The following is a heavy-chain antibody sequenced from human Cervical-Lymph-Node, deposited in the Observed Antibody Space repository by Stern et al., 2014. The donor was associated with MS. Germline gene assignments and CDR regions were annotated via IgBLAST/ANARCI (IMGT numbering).Heavy chain of an antibody. D-gene: IGHD2-15*01. CDR2: INTYNGNT. CDR3: ARDIVVLVAATRLLGYGVDV. V-gene: IGHV1-18*01. J-gene: IGHJ6*02. Sequence: QVQLMQSGAEVKKPGASVKVSCKASGYTFINYAISWVRQAPGQGLEWMGWINTYNGNTNYAQNLQDRVTMTTDTSTSTAYMELTSLRSDDTAIYFCARDIVVLVAATRLLGYGVDVWGQGTTVTVSS. CDR1: GYTFINYA.